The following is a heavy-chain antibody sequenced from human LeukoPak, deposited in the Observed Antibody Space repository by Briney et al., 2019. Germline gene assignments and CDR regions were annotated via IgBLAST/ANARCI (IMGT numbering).Heavy chain of an antibody. D-gene: IGHD1-7*01. CDR1: GFTFSSYA. CDR3: AREAWYNWNWRPHFFDY. J-gene: IGHJ4*02. CDR2: ISYDGSNK. Sequence: PGGSLRLSCAASGFTFSSYAMHWVRQAPGKGLEWVAAISYDGSNKYYADSVKGRFTISRDNSKNTLYLQMNSLRAEDTAVYYCAREAWYNWNWRPHFFDYWGQGTLVTVSS. V-gene: IGHV3-30*01.